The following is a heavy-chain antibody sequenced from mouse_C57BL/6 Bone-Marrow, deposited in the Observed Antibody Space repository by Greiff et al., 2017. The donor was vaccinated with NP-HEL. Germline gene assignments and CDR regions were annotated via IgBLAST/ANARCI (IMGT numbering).Heavy chain of an antibody. CDR2: ISSGGDYI. Sequence: EVQVVESGEGLVKPGGSLKLSCAASGFTFSSYAMSWVRQTPEKRLEWVAYISSGGDYIYYADTVKGRFTISRDNARNTLYLQMSSLKSEDTAMYYCTRAGTITTVVAPVAYWGQGTLVTVSA. CDR3: TRAGTITTVVAPVAY. J-gene: IGHJ3*01. D-gene: IGHD1-1*01. CDR1: GFTFSSYA. V-gene: IGHV5-9-1*02.